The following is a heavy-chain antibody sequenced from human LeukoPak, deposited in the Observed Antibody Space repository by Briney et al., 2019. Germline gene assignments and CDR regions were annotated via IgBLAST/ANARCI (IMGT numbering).Heavy chain of an antibody. J-gene: IGHJ4*02. Sequence: GESLKISWKGSGYSFTSYWIGLVRQMPGKGLEWIGIIYPGYSDNRYSPSFQGQVTIPADKSISTAYLQWSSLKASDTAMYYCARKRRLRLGDFNYWGQGTLVAVPS. V-gene: IGHV5-51*01. CDR2: IYPGYSDN. CDR3: ARKRRLRLGDFNY. CDR1: GYSFTSYW. D-gene: IGHD3-16*01.